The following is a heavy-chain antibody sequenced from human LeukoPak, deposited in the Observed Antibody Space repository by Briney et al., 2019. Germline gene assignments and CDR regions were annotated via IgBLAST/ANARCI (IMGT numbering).Heavy chain of an antibody. D-gene: IGHD1-26*01. J-gene: IGHJ4*02. Sequence: ASVKVSCKPSGYTSTSYGISWVRQAPGQGLEWMGWISGSNGDTNYAQNLQGRVTLTSDTSTSTAYMELRSLKSDDTAVYYCARGWELDYWGQGTLVTVSS. CDR3: ARGWELDY. CDR2: ISGSNGDT. V-gene: IGHV1-18*01. CDR1: GYTSTSYG.